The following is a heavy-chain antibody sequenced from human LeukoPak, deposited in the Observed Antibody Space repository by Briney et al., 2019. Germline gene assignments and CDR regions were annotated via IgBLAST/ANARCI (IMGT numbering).Heavy chain of an antibody. Sequence: PSETLSLTCAVSGGSFSSSNWWSWVRQPPGQGLEWIGEIHHSGSTNYNPSLKSRVTISVDKSKNQFSLKLSSVTAADTAVYYCARQPVWSGYSHDAFDIWGQGTMVTVSS. CDR1: GGSFSSSNW. V-gene: IGHV4-4*02. CDR2: IHHSGST. D-gene: IGHD3-3*01. J-gene: IGHJ3*02. CDR3: ARQPVWSGYSHDAFDI.